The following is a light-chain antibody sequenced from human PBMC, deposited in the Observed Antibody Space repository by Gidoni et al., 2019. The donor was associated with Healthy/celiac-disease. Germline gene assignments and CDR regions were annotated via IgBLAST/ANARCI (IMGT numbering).Light chain of an antibody. Sequence: EIVLTQSPATLSLSPWERATLSCMASQSVSSYLAWYQQKPGQAPRLLIYDASNRATGIPARFSGSGSGTDFTLTISSLEPEDFAVYYCQQRSNWPLFTFGPGTKVDIK. J-gene: IGKJ3*01. CDR1: QSVSSY. CDR2: DAS. V-gene: IGKV3-11*01. CDR3: QQRSNWPLFT.